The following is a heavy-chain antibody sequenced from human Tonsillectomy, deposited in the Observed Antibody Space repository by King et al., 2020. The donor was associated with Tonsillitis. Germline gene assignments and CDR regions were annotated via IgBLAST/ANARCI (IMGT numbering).Heavy chain of an antibody. J-gene: IGHJ2*01. V-gene: IGHV4-59*08. CDR1: GGSISRYY. CDR2: IYYSGST. CDR3: AWDIAPGYFDL. D-gene: IGHD1-26*01. Sequence: QVQLQESGPGLVKPSETLSLTCTVSGGSISRYYWSWIRQPPGKGLEWIGYIYYSGSTNYNPSLKSRVTISVDTSENQFSLRLSSVTAADTAVYFCAWDIAPGYFDLWGRGTLVTVSS.